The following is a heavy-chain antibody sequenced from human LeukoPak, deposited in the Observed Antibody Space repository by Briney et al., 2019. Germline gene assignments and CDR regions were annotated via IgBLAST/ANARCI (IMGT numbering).Heavy chain of an antibody. Sequence: KPGGSLRLSCAASGFTFSDYYMSWIRQAPGKGLEWVSYISSSGRTIYYADSVKGRFTISRDNAKNSLYLQMNSLRAEDTAVYYCAREIFRYFDGNRPLYYYYYMDVWGKGTTVTVSS. CDR2: ISSSGRTI. V-gene: IGHV3-11*04. CDR3: AREIFRYFDGNRPLYYYYYMDV. J-gene: IGHJ6*03. D-gene: IGHD3-9*01. CDR1: GFTFSDYY.